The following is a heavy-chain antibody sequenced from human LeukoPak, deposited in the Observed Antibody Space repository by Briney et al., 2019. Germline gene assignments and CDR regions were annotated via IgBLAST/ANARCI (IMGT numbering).Heavy chain of an antibody. V-gene: IGHV3-23*01. D-gene: IGHD1-14*01. CDR3: AKASSTSTGRHGFDS. CDR1: GFSFSSYA. J-gene: IGHJ4*02. CDR2: ISGSGGST. Sequence: PGGSLRLSCAASGFSFSSYAMSWVRQAPGKGLEWVSVISGSGGSTYYADSVRGRFTISRDNSKNTLYLQMDSLRAEDTAVYYCAKASSTSTGRHGFDSWGQGTLVTVSS.